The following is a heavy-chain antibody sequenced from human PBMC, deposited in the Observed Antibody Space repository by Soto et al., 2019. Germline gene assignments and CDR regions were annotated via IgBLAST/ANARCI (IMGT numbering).Heavy chain of an antibody. CDR1: GFTFSSYA. V-gene: IGHV3-23*01. CDR3: AKGDYDFWSGYYTPFDY. Sequence: GESLKISCAASGFTFSSYAMSWVRQAPGKGLEWVSAISGSGGSTYYADSVKGRFTISRDNSKNTLYLQMNSLRAEDTAVYYCAKGDYDFWSGYYTPFDYWGQGTLVTVSS. D-gene: IGHD3-3*01. J-gene: IGHJ4*02. CDR2: ISGSGGST.